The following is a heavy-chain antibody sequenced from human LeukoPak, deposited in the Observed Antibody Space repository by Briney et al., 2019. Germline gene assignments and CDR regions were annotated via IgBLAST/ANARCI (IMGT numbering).Heavy chain of an antibody. CDR1: GFTFSSYA. CDR3: AKGNQLLRDYYYGMDV. D-gene: IGHD2-2*01. V-gene: IGHV3-23*01. J-gene: IGHJ6*02. Sequence: GGSLRLSCAASGFTFSSYAMSWVRQAPGKGQEWVSAISGSGGSTYYADSVKGRFTISRDNSKNTLYLQMNSLRAEDTAVYYCAKGNQLLRDYYYGMDVWGQGTTVTVSS. CDR2: ISGSGGST.